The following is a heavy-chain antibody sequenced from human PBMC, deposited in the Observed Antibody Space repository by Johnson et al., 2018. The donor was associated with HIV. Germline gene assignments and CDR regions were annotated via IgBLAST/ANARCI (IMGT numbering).Heavy chain of an antibody. CDR1: GFTFSSYA. J-gene: IGHJ3*02. CDR3: ARALTTDAFDI. CDR2: ISYDGSNK. Sequence: QVQLVESGGGVVQPGRSLRLSCAASGFTFSSYAMHWVRQAPGKGLEWVAVISYDGSNKYYADSVKGRFTISRANSKNTLYLQMNSLRAEDTAVYYCARALTTDAFDIWGQGTMVTVSS. V-gene: IGHV3-30-3*01. D-gene: IGHD4-17*01.